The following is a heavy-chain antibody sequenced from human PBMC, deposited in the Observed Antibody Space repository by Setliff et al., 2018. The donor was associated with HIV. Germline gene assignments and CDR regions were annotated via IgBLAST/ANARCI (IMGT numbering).Heavy chain of an antibody. J-gene: IGHJ4*02. CDR3: ARRLNVYTLLTGNSYYFDY. Sequence: SETLSLTCAVYGDSFTDYYWSWIRQSPGKGLEWIGDISHSGNTNYNPSLESRVSISVATSKNQFSLRVNSVTAADTGVYFCARRLNVYTLLTGNSYYFDYWGQGTVVNV. D-gene: IGHD3-9*01. V-gene: IGHV4-34*01. CDR1: GDSFTDYY. CDR2: ISHSGNT.